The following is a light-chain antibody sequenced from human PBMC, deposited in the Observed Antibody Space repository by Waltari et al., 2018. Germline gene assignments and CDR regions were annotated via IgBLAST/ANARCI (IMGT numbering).Light chain of an antibody. J-gene: IGKJ2*01. CDR2: DTS. CDR3: QQSYTLPYT. CDR1: QTIYNS. Sequence: DIQMTQSPSPLSASVGDRVTITSRASQTIYNSLNWYQHKPGKAPKLLISDTSTLESGGPARFSGRGSGTEFTLTISRLQPEDFGTYYCQQSYTLPYTFGQGTKLDI. V-gene: IGKV1-39*01.